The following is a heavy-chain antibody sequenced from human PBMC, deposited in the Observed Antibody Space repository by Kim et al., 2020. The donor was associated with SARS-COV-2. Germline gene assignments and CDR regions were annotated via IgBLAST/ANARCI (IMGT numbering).Heavy chain of an antibody. Sequence: YNPSLKSRVTISLDRSKKQFSLNLSSVTAADTAVNYCATTSGWLQNGFDYWGQGTLVSVSS. CDR3: ATTSGWLQNGFDY. V-gene: IGHV4-59*01. D-gene: IGHD3-10*01. J-gene: IGHJ4*02.